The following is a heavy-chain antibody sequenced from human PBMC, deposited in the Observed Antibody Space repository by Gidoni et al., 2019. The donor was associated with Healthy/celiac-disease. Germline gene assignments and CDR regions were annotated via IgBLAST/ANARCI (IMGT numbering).Heavy chain of an antibody. J-gene: IGHJ3*02. CDR2: IYPGYSDT. V-gene: IGHV5-51*03. D-gene: IGHD1-26*01. Sequence: EVQLVQSGAEVKKPGESLKVSCKGSGYSFPSYWVGWVRQMPGKGLEWMGIIYPGYSDTRYSPSFQGKVTISVDKSISTAYLQWSSLKASYTAMYYCARVTYSGSAKDFDAFDIWGQGTMVTVSS. CDR3: ARVTYSGSAKDFDAFDI. CDR1: GYSFPSYW.